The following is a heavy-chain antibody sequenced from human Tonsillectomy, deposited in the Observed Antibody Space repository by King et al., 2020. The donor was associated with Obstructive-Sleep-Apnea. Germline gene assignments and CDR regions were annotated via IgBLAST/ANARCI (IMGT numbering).Heavy chain of an antibody. D-gene: IGHD6-13*01. J-gene: IGHJ4*02. CDR3: AMGNINIAATGPLDY. Sequence: VQLVESGGGLVKPGGSLRLSCAASGFTFSDYYMSWVRQAPGKGLDWISDVSSSGSFISYADSVKGRFTLSRDNAKRSLYLQMNSLRAEDTAVYYCAMGNINIAATGPLDYWGQGTLVTVSS. CDR2: VSSSGSFI. CDR1: GFTFSDYY. V-gene: IGHV3-11*01.